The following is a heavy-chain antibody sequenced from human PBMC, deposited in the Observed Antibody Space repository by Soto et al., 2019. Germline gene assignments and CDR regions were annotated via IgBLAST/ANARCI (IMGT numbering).Heavy chain of an antibody. CDR2: ITSKAYGGTT. J-gene: IGHJ4*02. V-gene: IGHV3-49*03. Sequence: EVQLVESGGGLAQPGRSLRLSCTSSGFTFDHYAMTWFRQAPGKGLEWVGFITSKAYGGTTEYAASVKGRFTISRDDSKSIAYLQMDSLKTEDTAVYYCTRVPPNNYGSATYPFYFWGQGALVTVSS. D-gene: IGHD3-10*01. CDR1: GFTFDHYA. CDR3: TRVPPNNYGSATYPFYF.